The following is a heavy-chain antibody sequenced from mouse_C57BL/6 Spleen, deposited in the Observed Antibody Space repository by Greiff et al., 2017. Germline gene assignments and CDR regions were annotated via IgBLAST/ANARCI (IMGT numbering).Heavy chain of an antibody. CDR2: IHPNSGST. Sequence: QVQLQQPGAELVKPGASVKLSCKASGYTFTSYSMHWVQQRPGQGLEWIGMIHPNSGSTNYNEKFKSKATLTVDKSSSTAYMQLSSLTSEDSAVYYCAGDPAWFADWGQGTLVTVSA. CDR3: AGDPAWFAD. V-gene: IGHV1-64*01. D-gene: IGHD2-13*01. CDR1: GYTFTSYS. J-gene: IGHJ3*01.